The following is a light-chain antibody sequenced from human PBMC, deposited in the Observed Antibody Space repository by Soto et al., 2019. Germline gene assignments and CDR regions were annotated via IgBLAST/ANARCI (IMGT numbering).Light chain of an antibody. Sequence: ILMTQTSLSSPVTLGQPASISFRSIQSLVHSDGNTYLSWLKQRPGQPPRILIYKVSNRFSGVPDRLSGSWAGTDFTLKISSVEAEDGGVYECTQETQFHHDFGQGTRVEI. V-gene: IGKV2-24*01. CDR1: QSLVHSDGNTY. CDR2: KVS. CDR3: TQETQFHHD. J-gene: IGKJ5*01.